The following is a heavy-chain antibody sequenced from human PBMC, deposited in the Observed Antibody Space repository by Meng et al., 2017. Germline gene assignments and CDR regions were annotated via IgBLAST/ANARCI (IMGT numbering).Heavy chain of an antibody. D-gene: IGHD5-18*01. CDR3: ARGGYSYGLWFDP. J-gene: IGHJ5*02. Sequence: QVQWGESGAEVKKPGSAVKVSCKASGGTFSSYSISWVRQAPGQGLEWMGGIIPIFGTANYAQKFQGRVTITADESTSTAYMELSSLRSEDTAVYYCARGGYSYGLWFDPWGQGTLVTVSS. CDR2: IIPIFGTA. CDR1: GGTFSSYS. V-gene: IGHV1-69*01.